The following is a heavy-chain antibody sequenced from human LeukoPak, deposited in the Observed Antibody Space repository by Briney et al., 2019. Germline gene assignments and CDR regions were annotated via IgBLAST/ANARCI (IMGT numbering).Heavy chain of an antibody. CDR2: FDPEDGET. J-gene: IGHJ4*02. Sequence: ASVTVSCTVSGYSLTESSMHWVRQAPGKGLGWMGGFDPEDGETIYAQKFQGRVTMTEDTSTDTAYMELSSLRSEDTAVYYCATARIAAAGRYWGQGTLVTVSS. CDR3: ATARIAAAGRY. V-gene: IGHV1-24*01. CDR1: GYSLTESS. D-gene: IGHD6-13*01.